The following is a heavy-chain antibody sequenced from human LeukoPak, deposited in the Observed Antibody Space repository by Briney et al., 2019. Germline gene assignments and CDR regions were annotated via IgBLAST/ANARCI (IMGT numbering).Heavy chain of an antibody. CDR1: GITFSNYA. V-gene: IGHV3-23*01. J-gene: IGHJ4*02. CDR2: ISGSAHKI. CDR3: AGRVTGYSSGYVY. Sequence: PPGGPLRLSCVASGITFSNYAVSWVRQAPEKGLDWVSVISGSAHKIRYADSVKGRFTISRDNSENIVYLQMNNLRAEDTAVYYCAGRVTGYSSGYVYWGQGTLVTVSS. D-gene: IGHD5-18*01.